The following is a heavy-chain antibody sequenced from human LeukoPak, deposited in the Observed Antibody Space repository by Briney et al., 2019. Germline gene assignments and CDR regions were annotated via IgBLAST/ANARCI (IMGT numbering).Heavy chain of an antibody. CDR1: GYTFTSYY. CDR2: INPSGGST. D-gene: IGHD4-4*01. CDR3: AREDSATTVSTR. J-gene: IGHJ4*02. V-gene: IGHV1-46*01. Sequence: ASVKVSCKASGYTFTSYYMHWVRQAPGQGLEWMGIINPSGGSTSYAQKFQRRVTITRDTYTSTVYMELSSLSSEDTAVYYCAREDSATTVSTRGGQRTRVSVFS.